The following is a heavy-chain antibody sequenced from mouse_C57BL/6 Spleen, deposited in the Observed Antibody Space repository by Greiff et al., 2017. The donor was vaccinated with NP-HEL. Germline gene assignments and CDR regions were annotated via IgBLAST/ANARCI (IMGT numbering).Heavy chain of an antibody. D-gene: IGHD1-1*01. CDR3: AREGGITTVVGNY. V-gene: IGHV1-53*01. CDR2: INPSNGGT. Sequence: VQLQQSGTELVKPGASVKLSCKASGYTFTSYWMHWVKQRPGQGLEWIGNINPSNGGTNYNEKFKSKATLTVDKSSSTAYMQLSSLTSEDSAVYYGAREGGITTVVGNYWGQGTTLTVSS. J-gene: IGHJ2*01. CDR1: GYTFTSYW.